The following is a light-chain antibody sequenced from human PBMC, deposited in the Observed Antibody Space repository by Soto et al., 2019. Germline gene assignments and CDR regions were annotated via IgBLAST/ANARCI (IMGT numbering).Light chain of an antibody. CDR3: MQTIHLPIT. CDR2: ELS. J-gene: IGKJ5*01. Sequence: DLVKTQTPLSLAVTPGQPASISCKSIHSLLHSDGMTYLYWYLQKPGQPPQLLITELSNRFSGVPDRFSGSGSGTDFTLKISRVEAEDGGVFYCMQTIHLPITFGQGTRLEIK. CDR1: HSLLHSDGMTY. V-gene: IGKV2D-29*01.